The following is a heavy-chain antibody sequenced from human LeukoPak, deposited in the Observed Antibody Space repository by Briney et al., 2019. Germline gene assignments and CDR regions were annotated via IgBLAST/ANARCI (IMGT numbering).Heavy chain of an antibody. CDR3: ARDGPAYCGGDCYSDY. Sequence: GASVKVSCKASGYTFTSYGISWVRQAPGQGGEGMGWISAYNGNTNYAQKLQGRGTMTTDTSASTAYMELRSLRSDDTAVYYCARDGPAYCGGDCYSDYWGQGTLVTVSS. V-gene: IGHV1-18*01. CDR1: GYTFTSYG. CDR2: ISAYNGNT. J-gene: IGHJ4*02. D-gene: IGHD2-21*02.